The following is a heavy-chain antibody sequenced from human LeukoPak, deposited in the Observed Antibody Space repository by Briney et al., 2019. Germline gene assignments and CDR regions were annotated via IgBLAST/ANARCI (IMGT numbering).Heavy chain of an antibody. CDR2: ISNDGSGA. J-gene: IGHJ4*02. CDR1: GFTFRNYW. CDR3: ARDTQKSPDY. Sequence: TGGSLRLSCAASGFTFRNYWMHWVRHVPGKGLVWVSGISNDGSGATYADSVKGRFTIYRDNAKNTLYLQMDSQRAEDTAVYYCARDTQKSPDYWGQGTLVTVSS. V-gene: IGHV3-74*01.